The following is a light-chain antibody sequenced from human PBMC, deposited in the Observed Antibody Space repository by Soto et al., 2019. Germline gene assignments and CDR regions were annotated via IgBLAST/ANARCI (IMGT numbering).Light chain of an antibody. CDR3: QQYGTAPWT. V-gene: IGKV3-20*01. Sequence: EVVLTQSPGTLSLSSGERATLSCRASQSVTNSYLAWYQQKPGQAPRLLLYGAYNRATGIPDRFSGSGSGTDFTLTISRLEPEDFAVYYCQQYGTAPWTFGQGTKVDIK. CDR2: GAY. CDR1: QSVTNSY. J-gene: IGKJ1*01.